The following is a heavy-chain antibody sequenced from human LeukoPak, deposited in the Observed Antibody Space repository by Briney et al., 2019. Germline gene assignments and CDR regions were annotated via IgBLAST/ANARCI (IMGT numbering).Heavy chain of an antibody. Sequence: SEALSLTCGVSGGXISSGGYSWSWIRQPPGKGLEWIGYIYHSGSTYYNPSLKSRVTISVDRSKNQFSLKLSSVTAADTAVYYCARSGLRGYYFDYWGQGTLVTVSS. CDR3: ARSGLRGYYFDY. V-gene: IGHV4-30-2*01. D-gene: IGHD2-21*02. CDR1: GGXISSGGYS. J-gene: IGHJ4*02. CDR2: IYHSGST.